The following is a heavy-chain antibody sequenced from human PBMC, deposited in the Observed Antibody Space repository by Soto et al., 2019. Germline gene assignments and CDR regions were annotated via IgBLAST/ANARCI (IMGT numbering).Heavy chain of an antibody. D-gene: IGHD3-22*01. V-gene: IGHV1-18*04. Sequence: ASVKVSCKASGYTFTSYGISWVRQAPGQGLEWMGWISAYNGNTNYTQKLQGRVTMTTDTSTSTAYMELRSLRSDDTAVYYCARALYYYDSSGHHEAFDIWGQGTMVTVSS. CDR2: ISAYNGNT. CDR3: ARALYYYDSSGHHEAFDI. CDR1: GYTFTSYG. J-gene: IGHJ3*02.